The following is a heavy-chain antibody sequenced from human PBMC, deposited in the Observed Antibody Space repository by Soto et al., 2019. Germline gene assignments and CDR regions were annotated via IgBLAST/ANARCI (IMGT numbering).Heavy chain of an antibody. D-gene: IGHD5-12*01. Sequence: VGSLRLSCAASGFTFSSYGMHWVRQAPGKGLEWVAVIWYDGSNKYYADSVKGRFTISRDNSKNTLYLQMNSLRAEDTAVYYCARDGEMATNTFDYWGQGTLVTVSS. V-gene: IGHV3-33*01. CDR2: IWYDGSNK. J-gene: IGHJ4*02. CDR1: GFTFSSYG. CDR3: ARDGEMATNTFDY.